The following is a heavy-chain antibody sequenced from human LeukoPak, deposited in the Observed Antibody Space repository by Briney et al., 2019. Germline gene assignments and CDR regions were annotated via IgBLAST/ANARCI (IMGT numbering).Heavy chain of an antibody. CDR3: AREGGSSYGYAYH. CDR2: INPHSGDT. CDR1: GYTFTSYY. Sequence: ASVKVSCKAFGYTFTSYYMHWLRQAPGQGLEWMGWINPHSGDTNYAHKFQGRVTMTRDTSISIAYMELSSLKSDDTAVYYCAREGGSSYGYAYHWGQGTLVTVSS. D-gene: IGHD5-18*01. J-gene: IGHJ5*02. V-gene: IGHV1-2*07.